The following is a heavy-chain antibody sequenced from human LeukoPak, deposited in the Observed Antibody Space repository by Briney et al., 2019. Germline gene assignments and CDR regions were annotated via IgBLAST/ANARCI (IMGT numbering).Heavy chain of an antibody. CDR2: INPNSGDT. CDR3: ARAPVSDWFDP. J-gene: IGHJ5*02. Sequence: GASVKVSCKVSGYTFTGYYMHWVRQAPGQGLEWMGRINPNSGDTDYAQKFQGRVTMTRDTSITTAYMDLSRLISDDTAVYYCARAPVSDWFDPWGQGTLVTVSS. D-gene: IGHD6-25*01. V-gene: IGHV1-2*06. CDR1: GYTFTGYY.